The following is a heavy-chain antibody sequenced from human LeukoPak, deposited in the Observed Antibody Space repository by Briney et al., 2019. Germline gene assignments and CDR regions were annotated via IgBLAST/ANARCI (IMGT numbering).Heavy chain of an antibody. V-gene: IGHV3-66*01. D-gene: IGHD2-2*01. CDR1: GFTVSSKY. CDR3: TTCYGTKRYFFDN. CDR2: IYDGGTT. Sequence: GGSLRLSCAASGFTVSSKYMSWVRQAPGKGLEWVSIIYDGGTTFYADSVRGRFVISRDNSENTLHIHMNSLRAEDTAMYYCTTCYGTKRYFFDNWGQGTLVAVSS. J-gene: IGHJ4*02.